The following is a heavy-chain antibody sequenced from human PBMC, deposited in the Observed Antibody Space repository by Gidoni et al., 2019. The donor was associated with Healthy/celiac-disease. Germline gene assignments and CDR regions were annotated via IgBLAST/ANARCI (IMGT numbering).Heavy chain of an antibody. Sequence: QVQLVQSGAEVKKPGASVKVSCKASGYTFTSYAMHWVRQAPGQRLEWMGWINAGNGNTKYSQKFQGRVTITRDTSASTAYMELSSLRSEDTAVYYCARDQGQQLVAFDYWGQGTLVTVSS. V-gene: IGHV1-3*01. CDR2: INAGNGNT. J-gene: IGHJ4*02. D-gene: IGHD6-13*01. CDR1: GYTFTSYA. CDR3: ARDQGQQLVAFDY.